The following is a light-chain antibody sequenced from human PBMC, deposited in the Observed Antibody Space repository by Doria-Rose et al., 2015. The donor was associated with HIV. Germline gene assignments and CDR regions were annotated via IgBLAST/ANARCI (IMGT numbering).Light chain of an antibody. CDR3: QQSFSTPRT. Sequence: TQSPSSLSASVGDRVTITCRASQNIHLFLNWYQQRPERVPKVLIYATSTSQSGVPSRFSGSGSGTDFTLTISSVQPEDFATYYCQQSFSTPRTFGPGTKVEMK. J-gene: IGKJ1*01. V-gene: IGKV1-39*01. CDR2: ATS. CDR1: QNIHLF.